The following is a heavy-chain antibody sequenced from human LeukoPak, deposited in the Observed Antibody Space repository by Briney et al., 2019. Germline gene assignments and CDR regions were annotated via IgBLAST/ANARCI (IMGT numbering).Heavy chain of an antibody. CDR1: GFTFSSYG. J-gene: IGHJ4*02. D-gene: IGHD5-18*01. CDR3: ARGDGYSYGPLDY. CDR2: ISYDGSNK. V-gene: IGHV3-30*03. Sequence: GSLRLSCAASGFTFSSYGMHWVRQAPGKGLEWVAVISYDGSNKYYADSVKGRFTISRDNSKNTLYLQMNSLRAEDTAVYYCARGDGYSYGPLDYWGQGTLVTVSS.